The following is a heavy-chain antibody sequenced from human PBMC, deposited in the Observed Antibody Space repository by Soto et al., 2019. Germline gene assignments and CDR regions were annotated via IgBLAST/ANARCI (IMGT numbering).Heavy chain of an antibody. Sequence: GGSLRLSCAASGFTFSDYYMTWIRQAPGKGLECISYISSGGSTIYYADSYYADSVRGRFTISRDNAKNSLYLQMNSLRAEDTAVYYCARTFKSGSSPSSYFYYGMDVWGQGTTVTVSS. CDR1: GFTFSDYY. CDR3: ARTFKSGSSPSSYFYYGMDV. D-gene: IGHD1-26*01. CDR2: ISSGGSTI. J-gene: IGHJ6*02. V-gene: IGHV3-11*01.